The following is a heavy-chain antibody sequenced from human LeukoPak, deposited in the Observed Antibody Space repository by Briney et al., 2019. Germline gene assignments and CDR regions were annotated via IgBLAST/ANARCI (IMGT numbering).Heavy chain of an antibody. CDR3: ARTLVRVLYDSSGYYLGY. Sequence: ASVKVSCKASGYTFTSYGISWVRQAPGQGLEWMGWINAYNGNTNYAQKLQGRVTMTTDTSTSTAYMELRSLRSDDTAVYYCARTLVRVLYDSSGYYLGYWGQGTLVTVSS. J-gene: IGHJ4*02. CDR2: INAYNGNT. CDR1: GYTFTSYG. D-gene: IGHD3-22*01. V-gene: IGHV1-18*01.